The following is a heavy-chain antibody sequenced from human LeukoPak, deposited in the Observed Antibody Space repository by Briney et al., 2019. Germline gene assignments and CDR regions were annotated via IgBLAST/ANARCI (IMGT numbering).Heavy chain of an antibody. CDR2: IYYSGST. CDR1: GGSISSSSYY. J-gene: IGHJ5*02. Sequence: SETLSLTCTVSGGSISSSSYYWGWIRQPPGKGLEWIVSIYYSGSTYYNPSLKSRVTISVDTSKNQSSLKLSSVTAADTAVYYCALAAGIQLWPAPISWGQGTLVTVSS. D-gene: IGHD5-18*01. CDR3: ALAAGIQLWPAPIS. V-gene: IGHV4-39*07.